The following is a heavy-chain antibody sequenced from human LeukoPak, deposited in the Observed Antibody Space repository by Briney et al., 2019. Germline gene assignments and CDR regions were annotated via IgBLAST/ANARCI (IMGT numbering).Heavy chain of an antibody. V-gene: IGHV3-7*04. D-gene: IGHD3-3*01. J-gene: IGHJ6*02. Sequence: GGSLRLSCAASGFTFSSFWMSWVRQAPGKGLEWVANIKQDGSEKYYVDSVKGRFTISRDNAKNSLYLQMNSLRVEDTAVYYCARAFLEWLLYYYGMDVWGQGTTVTVSS. CDR3: ARAFLEWLLYYYGMDV. CDR2: IKQDGSEK. CDR1: GFTFSSFW.